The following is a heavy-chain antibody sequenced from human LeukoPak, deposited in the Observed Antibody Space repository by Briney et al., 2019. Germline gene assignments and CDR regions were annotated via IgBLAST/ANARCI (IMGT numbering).Heavy chain of an antibody. CDR3: ARDRVSGSYNY. J-gene: IGHJ4*02. CDR2: IKEDGSEK. D-gene: IGHD1-26*01. CDR1: GFTFGSYW. V-gene: IGHV3-7*01. Sequence: PGGSLRLSCAASGFTFGSYWMSWVRQALGKGLEWVAYIKEDGSEKNYVDSVKGRFTISRDNAKNSLYLQMNSLRAEDTAVYYCARDRVSGSYNYWGQGTLVTVSS.